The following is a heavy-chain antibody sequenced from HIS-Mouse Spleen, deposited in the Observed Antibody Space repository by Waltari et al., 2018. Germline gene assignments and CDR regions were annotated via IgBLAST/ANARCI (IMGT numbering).Heavy chain of an antibody. Sequence: EVQLVESGGGLVQPGGSLRLSCAASGFTFSSYSMNWVRQAPGKGLEWVSYISSSSSTIYDADSVKGRFTSSRDNAKNSLYLQMNSLRAEDTAVYYCARGSYSSGWYGGVYWGQGTLVTVSS. CDR2: ISSSSSTI. CDR3: ARGSYSSGWYGGVY. D-gene: IGHD6-19*01. CDR1: GFTFSSYS. J-gene: IGHJ4*02. V-gene: IGHV3-48*01.